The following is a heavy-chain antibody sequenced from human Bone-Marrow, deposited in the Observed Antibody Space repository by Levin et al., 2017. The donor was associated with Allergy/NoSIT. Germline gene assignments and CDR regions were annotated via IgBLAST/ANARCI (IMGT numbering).Heavy chain of an antibody. CDR1: GGSISSGGYS. Sequence: SETLSLTCAVSGGSISSGGYSWSWIRQPPGKGLEWIGYIYDSGSTYYNPSLKSRVTISVDTSKNQFSLKLTSVTAADTAVYYCASSGWYRGYWGQGTLVTVSS. J-gene: IGHJ4*02. CDR3: ASSGWYRGY. D-gene: IGHD6-19*01. CDR2: IYDSGST. V-gene: IGHV4-30-2*01.